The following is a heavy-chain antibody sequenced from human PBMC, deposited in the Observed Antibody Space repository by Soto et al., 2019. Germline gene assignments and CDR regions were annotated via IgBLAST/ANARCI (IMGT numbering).Heavy chain of an antibody. Sequence: SQTLSLTCAISGDSVSSSSVTWNWIRQSPSRVLEWLGRTYYRSKWYNDYAESVKSRITINPDISKNQFSLHLNSVTPEDTAVYYCVRLIGNSWLDFWGQGTLVTVSS. D-gene: IGHD1-26*01. CDR2: TYYRSKWYN. CDR3: VRLIGNSWLDF. J-gene: IGHJ5*01. V-gene: IGHV6-1*01. CDR1: GDSVSSSSVT.